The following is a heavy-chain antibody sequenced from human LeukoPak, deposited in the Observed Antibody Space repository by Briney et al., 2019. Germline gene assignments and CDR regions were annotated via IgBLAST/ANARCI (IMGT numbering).Heavy chain of an antibody. Sequence: PSETLSLTCTVSGGSISSYYWSWIRQPPGKGLEWIGYIYYSGSTNYNPSLKSRVTISVDTSKNQFSLKLSSVTAADTAVYYCARYGSGSYSFGMDAWGQGTTVTVSS. CDR1: GGSISSYY. CDR2: IYYSGST. D-gene: IGHD3-10*01. J-gene: IGHJ6*02. V-gene: IGHV4-59*08. CDR3: ARYGSGSYSFGMDA.